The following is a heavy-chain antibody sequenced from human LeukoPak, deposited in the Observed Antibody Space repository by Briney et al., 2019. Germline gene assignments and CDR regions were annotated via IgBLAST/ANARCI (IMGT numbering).Heavy chain of an antibody. CDR3: AKSNGYGLVDI. CDR2: IKHSGRT. D-gene: IGHD3-10*01. J-gene: IGHJ3*02. V-gene: IGHV4-34*01. Sequence: SETLSLTCAVYGVSFSGYYWSWIRQPPGKGLEWIGEIKHSGRTNYNPSLKSRVTISLDTSRNQFSLKLNSVTAADTAVYYCAKSNGYGLVDIWGQGTMVTVSS. CDR1: GVSFSGYY.